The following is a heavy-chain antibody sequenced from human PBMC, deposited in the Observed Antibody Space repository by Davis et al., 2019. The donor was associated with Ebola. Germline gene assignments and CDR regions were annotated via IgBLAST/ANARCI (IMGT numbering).Heavy chain of an antibody. J-gene: IGHJ4*02. Sequence: PGGSLRFSCAASGFTFSSYGMHWVRQAPGKGLEWVAVIWYDGSNKYYADSVKGRFTISRDNSKNTLYLQMNSLRAEDTAVYYCARVSAHSSSWYVHFDYWGQGTLVTVSS. CDR2: IWYDGSNK. D-gene: IGHD6-13*01. V-gene: IGHV3-33*08. CDR1: GFTFSSYG. CDR3: ARVSAHSSSWYVHFDY.